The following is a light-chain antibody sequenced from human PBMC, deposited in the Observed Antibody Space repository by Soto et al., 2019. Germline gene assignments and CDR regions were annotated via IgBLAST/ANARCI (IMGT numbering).Light chain of an antibody. Sequence: EIVLTHSPGTLSLSPGERATLSCRASQSVSNNYLAWYQQKPGQAPRLVIYGASSRATGIPDRFSASGSGTDFTLTISTLEPEDFAVYFCQQYSRSPLTF. CDR1: QSVSNNY. V-gene: IGKV3-20*01. J-gene: IGKJ1*01. CDR2: GAS. CDR3: QQYSRSPLT.